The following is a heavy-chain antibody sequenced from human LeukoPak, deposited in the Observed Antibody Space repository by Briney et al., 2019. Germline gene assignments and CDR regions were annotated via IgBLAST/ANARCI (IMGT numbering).Heavy chain of an antibody. Sequence: QSGGSLRLSCAASGFPFSSYSMTWVRQAPGKGLEWVANIKPDGTTKFYVDSVKGRFTISRDNALNSLYLQMNSLRAEDTAVYYCAKSSYYDTSGFYREYYFDYWGQGTLVTVSS. CDR3: AKSSYYDTSGFYREYYFDY. J-gene: IGHJ4*02. CDR1: GFPFSSYS. CDR2: IKPDGTTK. V-gene: IGHV3-7*03. D-gene: IGHD3-22*01.